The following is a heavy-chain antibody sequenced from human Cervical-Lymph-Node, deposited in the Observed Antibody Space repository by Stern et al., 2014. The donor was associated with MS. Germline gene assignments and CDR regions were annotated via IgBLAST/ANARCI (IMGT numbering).Heavy chain of an antibody. J-gene: IGHJ4*02. V-gene: IGHV4-59*01. D-gene: IGHD1-26*01. CDR2: TSYTGST. Sequence: QVQLQESGPGLVKPSETLSLTCTVSGVSITTSYWSWIRQPPGKGLEWIAYTSYTGSTAYNPSLKSRVTISLDTSKNQVSLNLTSVTASDTAMYYCTNVRGSYFYVDWGQGTLVTVSS. CDR3: TNVRGSYFYVD. CDR1: GVSITTSY.